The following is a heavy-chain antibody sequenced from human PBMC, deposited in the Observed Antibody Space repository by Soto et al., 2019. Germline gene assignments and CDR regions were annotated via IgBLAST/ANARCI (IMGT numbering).Heavy chain of an antibody. D-gene: IGHD6-19*01. CDR3: ARVSQNKVSSDSHLAW. Sequence: PSQTLSLTCAISGDSVSDNSAAWNWIRQSPSRGLEWLGRTYYRSKWYNDYAVSVKSRITVTPDTSKNQFSLHLNSVAPEAKAVYYFARVSQNKVSSDSHLAWWGRGSLVTVSS. CDR2: TYYRSKWYN. CDR1: GDSVSDNSAA. V-gene: IGHV6-1*01. J-gene: IGHJ4*02.